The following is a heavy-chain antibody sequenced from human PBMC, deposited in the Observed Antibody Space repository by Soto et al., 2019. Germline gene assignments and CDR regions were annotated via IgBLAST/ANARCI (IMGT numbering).Heavy chain of an antibody. CDR1: GFTFSSYD. J-gene: IGHJ4*02. CDR2: IGTAGDT. Sequence: GGSLRLSCAASGFTFSSYDMHWVRQATGKGLEWVSAIGTAGDTYYPGSVKGRFTISSENAKDSLYLQMNSLRVEDTAVYYCARGRYFDWLLDNWGLGTLVTVSS. CDR3: ARGRYFDWLLDN. V-gene: IGHV3-13*01. D-gene: IGHD3-9*01.